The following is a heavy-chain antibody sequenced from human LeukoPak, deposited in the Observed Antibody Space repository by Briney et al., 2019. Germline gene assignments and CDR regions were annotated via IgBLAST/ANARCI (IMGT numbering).Heavy chain of an antibody. CDR1: GGSVSSGSYY. J-gene: IGHJ6*02. D-gene: IGHD2-2*01. CDR3: ARGVVPAATADYYYYYGMDV. V-gene: IGHV4-61*01. CDR2: IYYSGST. Sequence: KPSETLSLTCTVSGGSVSSGSYYWSWIRQPPGKGLEWIGHIYYSGSTNYNPSLKSRVTISVDTSKNQFSLKLSSVTAADTAVYYCARGVVPAATADYYYYYGMDVWGQGTTATVSS.